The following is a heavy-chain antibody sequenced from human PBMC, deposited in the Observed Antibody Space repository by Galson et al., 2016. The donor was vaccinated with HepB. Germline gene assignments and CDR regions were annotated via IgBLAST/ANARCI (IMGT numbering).Heavy chain of an antibody. J-gene: IGHJ3*02. CDR3: ARDLPVETAGGFDI. V-gene: IGHV3-53*01. D-gene: IGHD4-23*01. CDR1: GLSVRNNY. CDR2: MYIGGST. Sequence: FLRLSCAASGLSVRNNYISWVRQAPGRGPEAVSVMYIGGSTYYSESVRGRFTMSSDNSKNTVYLQMHNLRAEDTAVYYCARDLPVETAGGFDIWGQGTMVTVSS.